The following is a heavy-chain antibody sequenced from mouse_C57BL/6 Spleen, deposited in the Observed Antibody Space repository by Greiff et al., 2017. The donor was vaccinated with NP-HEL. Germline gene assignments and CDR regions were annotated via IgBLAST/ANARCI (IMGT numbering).Heavy chain of an antibody. J-gene: IGHJ2*01. CDR2: ISYDGSN. V-gene: IGHV3-6*01. CDR1: GYSITSGYY. D-gene: IGHD1-1*01. Sequence: EVKLMESGPGLVKPSQSLSLTCSVTGYSITSGYYWNWIRQFPGNKLEWMGYISYDGSNNYNPSLKNRISITRDTSKNQFFLKLNSVTTEDTANYYCAREGSTLDYWGQGTTLTVSS. CDR3: AREGSTLDY.